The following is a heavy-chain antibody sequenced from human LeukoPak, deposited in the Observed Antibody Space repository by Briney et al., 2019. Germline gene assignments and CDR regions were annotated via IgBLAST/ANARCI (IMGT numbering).Heavy chain of an antibody. D-gene: IGHD6-6*01. Sequence: ASVKASCKASGYTFTSYGISWVRQAPGQGLEWMGWISAYNGNTNYAQKLQGRVTMTTDTSTSTAYMELRSLRSDDTAVYYCARDPSRPPYYYNGMDVWGQGTTVTVSS. V-gene: IGHV1-18*01. J-gene: IGHJ6*02. CDR1: GYTFTSYG. CDR2: ISAYNGNT. CDR3: ARDPSRPPYYYNGMDV.